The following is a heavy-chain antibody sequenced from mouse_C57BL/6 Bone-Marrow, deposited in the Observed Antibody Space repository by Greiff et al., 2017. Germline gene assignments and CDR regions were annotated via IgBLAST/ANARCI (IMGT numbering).Heavy chain of an antibody. V-gene: IGHV1-69*01. CDR3: ARSYDGFCAY. CDR2: IDPSDSYT. Sequence: QVQLQQPGAELVMPGASVKLSCKASGYTFTSYWMHWVKQRPGQGLEWIGEIDPSDSYTNYNQKFKGKSTLTVDKSSSTAYMQLSSLTSEDSAVYYCARSYDGFCAYWGQGTLVTVSA. CDR1: GYTFTSYW. J-gene: IGHJ3*01. D-gene: IGHD2-3*01.